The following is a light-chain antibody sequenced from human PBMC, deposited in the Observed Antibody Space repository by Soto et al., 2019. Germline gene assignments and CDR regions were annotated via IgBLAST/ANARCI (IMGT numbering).Light chain of an antibody. J-gene: IGLJ2*01. CDR1: SSNIGSNT. CDR2: SNN. CDR3: AAWDDSLNGVV. Sequence: QSVLTQPPSASGTPGQRVTISCSGSSSNIGSNTVNWYQQVPRTAPKLLIYSNNQRPSGVPDRFSGFKSGTSVSLAISGLQSEDEADYYCAAWDDSLNGVVLGGGTKLTVL. V-gene: IGLV1-44*01.